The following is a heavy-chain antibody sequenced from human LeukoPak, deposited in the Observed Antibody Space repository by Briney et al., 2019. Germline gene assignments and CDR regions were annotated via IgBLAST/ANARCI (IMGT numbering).Heavy chain of an antibody. J-gene: IGHJ1*01. V-gene: IGHV4-4*07. CDR2: IYTSGST. Sequence: PSETLSLTCTVSGGSVSSYYWSWIRQPAGKGLEWIGRIYTSGSTNYNPSLKSRVTISVDKSKNQFSLKLSSVTAADTAVYYCARGAPWSPGLQHWGQGTLVTVSS. D-gene: IGHD1-1*01. CDR1: GGSVSSYY. CDR3: ARGAPWSPGLQH.